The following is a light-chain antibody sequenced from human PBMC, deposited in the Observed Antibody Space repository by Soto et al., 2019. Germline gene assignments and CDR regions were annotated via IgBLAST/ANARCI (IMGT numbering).Light chain of an antibody. CDR3: QQYGSSGT. J-gene: IGKJ1*01. V-gene: IGKV3-20*01. Sequence: ESELTRSPGTLSLSPGERATLSCRASQSVTTKLAWYQQKPGQAPRLLIYGASNRATGIPDRFSGSGSGTDFTLTISRLEPEDFAVYYCQQYGSSGTFGQGTKVDIK. CDR2: GAS. CDR1: QSVTTK.